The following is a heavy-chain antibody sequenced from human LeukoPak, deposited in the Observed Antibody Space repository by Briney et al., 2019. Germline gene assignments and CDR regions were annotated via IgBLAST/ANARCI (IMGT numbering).Heavy chain of an antibody. Sequence: PGGSLRLSCAASGFSFSSSAMSWVRQAPGEGLEWMSSISGSGGSTYYADSVRGRFTISSDSSKNTLLLQMNSLRAEDTAIYYCAKNADCAGGNCYRFDSWGQGTLVTVST. J-gene: IGHJ4*02. CDR2: ISGSGGST. CDR1: GFSFSSSA. V-gene: IGHV3-23*01. CDR3: AKNADCAGGNCYRFDS. D-gene: IGHD2-21*01.